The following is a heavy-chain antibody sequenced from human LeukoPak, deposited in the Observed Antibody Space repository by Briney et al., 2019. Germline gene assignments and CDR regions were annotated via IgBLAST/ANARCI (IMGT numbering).Heavy chain of an antibody. CDR1: GFTFSSYA. Sequence: GGSLRLSCAASGFTFSSYAMHWVRQAPGKGLEWVALISYDKSNKYYADSVKGRFTISRDNSKNTLFVQMSSLRTEDTAVYYCARSGVQWQWLLTYDAFDIWGQGTMVTVSS. V-gene: IGHV3-30-3*01. J-gene: IGHJ3*02. D-gene: IGHD6-19*01. CDR2: ISYDKSNK. CDR3: ARSGVQWQWLLTYDAFDI.